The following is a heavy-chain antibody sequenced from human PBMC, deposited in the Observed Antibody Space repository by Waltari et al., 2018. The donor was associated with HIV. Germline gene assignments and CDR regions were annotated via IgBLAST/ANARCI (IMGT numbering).Heavy chain of an antibody. V-gene: IGHV3-21*01. D-gene: IGHD6-13*01. J-gene: IGHJ5*02. CDR2: ISSIGTFT. CDR1: GYTFNSHR. CDR3: ARDSRDNSWSLNFFDP. Sequence: EVQQQEPGGAPVKPGGSLRPSCRTSGYTFNSHRRNWVRQAPGKGLEWISSISSIGTFTHYADSVKGRFTISRDNANKSVYLQMNSLRAEDTAVYYCARDSRDNSWSLNFFDPWGQGTLVTVSS.